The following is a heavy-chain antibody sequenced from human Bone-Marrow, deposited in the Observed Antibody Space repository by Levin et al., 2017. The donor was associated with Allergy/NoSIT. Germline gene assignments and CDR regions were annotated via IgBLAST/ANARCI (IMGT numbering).Heavy chain of an antibody. V-gene: IGHV1-69*02. Sequence: KISCKASGGTVSGHTFGWVRQAPGHGLEWMGRIIPSLNITNYSQKFQGRVAITADLPTNTVYMELTTLRSDDTAVYYCARYGGYYLDYWGQGTLITVSS. CDR3: ARYGGYYLDY. D-gene: IGHD4-23*01. CDR2: IIPSLNIT. CDR1: GGTVSGHT. J-gene: IGHJ4*02.